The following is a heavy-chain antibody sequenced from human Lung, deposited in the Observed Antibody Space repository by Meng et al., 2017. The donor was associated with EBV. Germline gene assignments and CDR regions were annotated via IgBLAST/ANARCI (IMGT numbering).Heavy chain of an antibody. CDR3: ARNRPRGVATGANWFDP. Sequence: QVQLGKSGAEVKKPGASVKVSCKASGYTFTSYGISWVRQAPGQGLEWMGWISAYNGNTNYAQKLQGRVTMTTDTSTSTAYMELRSLRSDDTAVYYCARNRPRGVATGANWFDPWGQGTLVTVSS. CDR2: ISAYNGNT. J-gene: IGHJ5*02. V-gene: IGHV1-18*01. D-gene: IGHD5-12*01. CDR1: GYTFTSYG.